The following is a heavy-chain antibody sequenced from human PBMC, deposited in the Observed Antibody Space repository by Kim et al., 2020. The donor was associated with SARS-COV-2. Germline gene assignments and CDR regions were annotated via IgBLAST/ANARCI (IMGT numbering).Heavy chain of an antibody. V-gene: IGHV1-8*01. Sequence: ASVKVSCKASGYTFTSYDINCVRQATGQRLEWMGWMNPNSGNTGYAQKFQGRVTMTRNTSISTAYMELSSLRSEDTAVYYCARGVKVPAAIWISYYYYYMDVWGTGTTVTVSS. J-gene: IGHJ6*03. CDR1: GYTFTSYD. CDR2: MNPNSGNT. D-gene: IGHD2-2*01. CDR3: ARGVKVPAAIWISYYYYYMDV.